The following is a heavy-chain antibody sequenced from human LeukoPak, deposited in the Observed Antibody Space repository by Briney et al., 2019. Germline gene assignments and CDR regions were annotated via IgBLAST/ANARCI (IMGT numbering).Heavy chain of an antibody. J-gene: IGHJ5*02. CDR1: GFTFDDYA. CDR2: ISRNSGSI. CDR3: AKGYSSSWYGDVWFDP. Sequence: PGRSLRLSCAASGFTFDDYAMHWVRQAPGKGLEWVSGISRNSGSIGYADSVKGRFTISRDNAKNSLYLQMNSLRAEDMALYYCAKGYSSSWYGDVWFDPWGQGTLVTVSS. D-gene: IGHD6-13*01. V-gene: IGHV3-9*03.